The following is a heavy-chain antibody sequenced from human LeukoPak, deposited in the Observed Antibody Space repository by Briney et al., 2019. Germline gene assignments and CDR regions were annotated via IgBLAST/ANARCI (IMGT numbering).Heavy chain of an antibody. J-gene: IGHJ4*02. CDR2: ISAYNGNT. CDR1: GYTFTIYG. V-gene: IGHV1-18*01. D-gene: IGHD3-22*01. CDR3: TRGRDTTGYFVY. Sequence: GASVNVSFKASGYTFTIYGISWVRQAPGQGLEWMGWISAYNGNTNYAQKLQGRVTMTTDTSTSTAYMELRSLRSDDTAVYYCTRGRDTTGYFVYWGQGTLVTVSS.